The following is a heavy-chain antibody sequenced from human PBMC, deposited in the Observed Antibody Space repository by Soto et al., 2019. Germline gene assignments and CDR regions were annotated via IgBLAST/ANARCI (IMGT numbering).Heavy chain of an antibody. CDR1: GYRFTSYC. V-gene: IGHV5-51*01. D-gene: IGHD3-22*01. Sequence: PGESLKISCRTSGYRFTSYCIAWVRQMPGKGLECIGIICPCVSDTRYSPSFQGQVTISADRSTSTVFLQWASLKASDTAVYFCARKDKSGYFNWFDPWGQGTLVTVST. CDR2: ICPCVSDT. J-gene: IGHJ5*02. CDR3: ARKDKSGYFNWFDP.